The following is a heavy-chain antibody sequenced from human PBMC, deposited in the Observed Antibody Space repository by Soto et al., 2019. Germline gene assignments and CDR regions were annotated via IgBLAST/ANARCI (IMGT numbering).Heavy chain of an antibody. D-gene: IGHD2-2*01. CDR2: IIPILGIA. CDR3: ARLPSVVPAAQTYYYYGMDV. Sequence: SVKVSCKASGGTFSSYTISWVRQAPGQGLEWMGRIIPILGIANYAQKFQGRVTITADKSTSTAYMELSSLRSEDTAVYYCARLPSVVPAAQTYYYYGMDVWGQGTTVTVSS. J-gene: IGHJ6*02. CDR1: GGTFSSYT. V-gene: IGHV1-69*02.